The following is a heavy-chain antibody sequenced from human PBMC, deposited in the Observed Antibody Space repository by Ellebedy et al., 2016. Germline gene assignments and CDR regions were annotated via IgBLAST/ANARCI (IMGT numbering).Heavy chain of an antibody. CDR1: GYTFTSHW. J-gene: IGHJ4*02. Sequence: GESLKISCKGSGYTFTSHWIGWVRQMPGKGLEWMGIIYPGDSDTRYSPSFQGHVTISADKSISTAYLQWSSLKASDTAMYYCARRSAYYYDSSGYYPNWGQGTLVTVSS. CDR2: IYPGDSDT. CDR3: ARRSAYYYDSSGYYPN. V-gene: IGHV5-51*01. D-gene: IGHD3-22*01.